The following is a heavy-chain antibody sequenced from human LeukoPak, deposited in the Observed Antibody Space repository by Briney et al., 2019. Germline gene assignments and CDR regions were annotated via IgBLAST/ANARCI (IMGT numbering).Heavy chain of an antibody. CDR3: ASSLVVVVAATPGFDY. J-gene: IGHJ4*02. D-gene: IGHD2-15*01. V-gene: IGHV4-61*02. Sequence: SQTLSLTCTVSGGPISSGSYYWNWIRQPAGKGLEWIGRVYTSGSTNYNPSLKSRVTISVDTSKNQFSLKLSSVTAADTAVYYCASSLVVVVAATPGFDYWGQGTLVTVSS. CDR1: GGPISSGSYY. CDR2: VYTSGST.